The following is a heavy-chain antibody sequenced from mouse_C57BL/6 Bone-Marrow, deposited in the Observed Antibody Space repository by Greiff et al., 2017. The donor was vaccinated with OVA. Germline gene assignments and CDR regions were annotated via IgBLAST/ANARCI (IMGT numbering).Heavy chain of an antibody. J-gene: IGHJ2*01. CDR3: ARIADDDYLYYFDY. CDR2: IWWDDDK. CDR1: GFSLSTFGMG. D-gene: IGHD2-4*01. Sequence: QVTLKVSGPGILQPSQTLSLTCSFSGFSLSTFGMGVGWIRQPSGKGLEWLAHIWWDDDKYYNPALKSRLTISKDTSKNQVFRKSANVDTADTATYYCARIADDDYLYYFDYWGQGTTLTVSS. V-gene: IGHV8-8*01.